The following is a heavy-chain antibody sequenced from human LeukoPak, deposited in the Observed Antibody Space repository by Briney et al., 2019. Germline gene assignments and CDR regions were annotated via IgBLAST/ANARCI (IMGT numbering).Heavy chain of an antibody. J-gene: IGHJ1*01. CDR3: AKDIRPLRYFDWLPFQH. CDR2: ISGSGGST. V-gene: IGHV3-23*01. D-gene: IGHD3-9*01. CDR1: GFTFSSYA. Sequence: GGSLRLSCAASGFTFSSYAMSWVRQAPGKGLGWVSAISGSGGSTYYADSVKGRFTISRDNSKNTLYLQMNSLRAEDTAVYYCAKDIRPLRYFDWLPFQHWGQGTLVTVSS.